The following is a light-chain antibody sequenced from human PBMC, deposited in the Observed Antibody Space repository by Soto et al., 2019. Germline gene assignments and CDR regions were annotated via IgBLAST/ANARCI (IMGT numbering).Light chain of an antibody. CDR1: FSDVGGYNY. CDR3: SSYTTSGSFVV. V-gene: IGLV2-14*01. CDR2: EVS. J-gene: IGLJ2*01. Sequence: QSALTQPASVSGSPGQSITISCTGTFSDVGGYNYVSWYQQLPGKAPKLMISEVSNRPSGVSHRFSGSKSGNTASLTISGLQAEDEATYYCSSYTTSGSFVVFGGGTKLTVL.